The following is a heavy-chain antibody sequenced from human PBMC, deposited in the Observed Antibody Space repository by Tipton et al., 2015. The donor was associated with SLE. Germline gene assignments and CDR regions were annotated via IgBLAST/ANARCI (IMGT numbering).Heavy chain of an antibody. CDR1: GASISDNSYT. CDR2: IYYSGST. Sequence: TLSLTCTVSGASISDNSYTWGWGWVRQHPGKGLEWIGYIYYSGSTYYNPSLKSRVTISVDTSKNQFSLKLSSVTAADTAVYYCARAEGYYDFWSGYPTGGYYFDYWGQGTLVTVSS. D-gene: IGHD3-3*01. CDR3: ARAEGYYDFWSGYPTGGYYFDY. V-gene: IGHV4-31*03. J-gene: IGHJ4*02.